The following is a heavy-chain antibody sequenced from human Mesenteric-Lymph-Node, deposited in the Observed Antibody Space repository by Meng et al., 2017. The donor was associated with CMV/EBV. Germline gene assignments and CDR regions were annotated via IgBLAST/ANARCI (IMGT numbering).Heavy chain of an antibody. CDR2: IYYIGST. V-gene: IGHV4-59*01. CDR1: GGSISSYY. J-gene: IGHJ4*02. CDR3: ARAPEPEYDFWSGYYRFPYYFDY. Sequence: GSLRLSCTVSGGSISSYYWSWIRQPPGQGLGWIGYIYYIGSTNYNHSLKSRVTISVDTSKSQFSLTLSSVTAADTAVYYCARAPEPEYDFWSGYYRFPYYFDYWGQGTLVTVSS. D-gene: IGHD3-3*01.